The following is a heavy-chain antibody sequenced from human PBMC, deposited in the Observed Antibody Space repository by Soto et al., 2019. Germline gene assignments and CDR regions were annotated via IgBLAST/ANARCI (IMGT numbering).Heavy chain of an antibody. CDR2: FDPEDGET. CDR3: ATGKTYYYDSSGYYYFDY. Sequence: GASVKVSCKVSGYTLTELSMHWVRQAPGKGLEWMGGFDPEDGETIYAQKFQGRVTMTEDTSTDTAYMELSSLRSEDTAVYYCATGKTYYYDSSGYYYFDYWGQGTLVTVSS. J-gene: IGHJ4*02. CDR1: GYTLTELS. V-gene: IGHV1-24*01. D-gene: IGHD3-22*01.